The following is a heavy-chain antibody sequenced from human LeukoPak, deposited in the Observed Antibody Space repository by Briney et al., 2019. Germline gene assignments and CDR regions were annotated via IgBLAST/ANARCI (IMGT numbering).Heavy chain of an antibody. D-gene: IGHD6-19*01. Sequence: GGSLRLSCVGSGYSFDEYAMHWVRQVPGKGLEWVSGINWKSDKIGYADSVKGRFTISRDNSKNSLYLQMNSLRVEDTAVYYCAIVSSVAGINYWGQGTLVTVSS. CDR1: GYSFDEYA. J-gene: IGHJ4*02. V-gene: IGHV3-9*01. CDR2: INWKSDKI. CDR3: AIVSSVAGINY.